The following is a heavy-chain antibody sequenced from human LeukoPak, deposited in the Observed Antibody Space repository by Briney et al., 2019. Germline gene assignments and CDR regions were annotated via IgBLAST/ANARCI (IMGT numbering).Heavy chain of an antibody. Sequence: PSETLSLTCTVSGGSISSYYWSWIRQPPGKGLEWIGYIYYSGSTNYNPSLKSRVTISVDTSKNQFSLKLSSVTAADTAVYYCARGLVVPAAGPGDYHYYYYMDVWGKGTTVTVSS. J-gene: IGHJ6*03. CDR2: IYYSGST. CDR1: GGSISSYY. D-gene: IGHD2-2*01. CDR3: ARGLVVPAAGPGDYHYYYYMDV. V-gene: IGHV4-59*01.